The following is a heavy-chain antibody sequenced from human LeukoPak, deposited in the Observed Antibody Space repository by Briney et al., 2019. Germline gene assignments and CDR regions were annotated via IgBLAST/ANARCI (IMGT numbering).Heavy chain of an antibody. D-gene: IGHD6-6*01. CDR1: GGSISSYY. CDR2: IYYSGST. V-gene: IGHV4-59*01. Sequence: SETLSLTCTVSGGSISSYYWNWIRQPPGKGLEWIGYIYYSGSTNYNPSLKSRVTISVDTSKNQFSLKLSSVTAADTAVYYCAREWTIAAGNAFDIWGQGTMVTVSS. J-gene: IGHJ3*02. CDR3: AREWTIAAGNAFDI.